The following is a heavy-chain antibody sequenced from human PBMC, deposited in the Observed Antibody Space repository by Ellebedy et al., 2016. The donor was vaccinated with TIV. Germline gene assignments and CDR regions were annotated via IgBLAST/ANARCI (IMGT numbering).Heavy chain of an antibody. CDR2: ISYDGSNK. V-gene: IGHV3-30-3*01. CDR1: GFTFSSYA. CDR3: ARDPGIAVAGFP. Sequence: GGSLRLSXAASGFTFSSYAMHWVRQAPGKGLEWVAVISYDGSNKYYADSVKGRFTISRDNSKNTLYLQMNSLRAEDTAVYYCARDPGIAVAGFPWGQGTLVTVSS. J-gene: IGHJ5*02. D-gene: IGHD6-19*01.